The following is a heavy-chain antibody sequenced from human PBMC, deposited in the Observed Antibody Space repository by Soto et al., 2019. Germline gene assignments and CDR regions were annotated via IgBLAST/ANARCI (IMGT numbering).Heavy chain of an antibody. CDR3: TRDRALRLLEWLSNYYYYYGMDV. CDR1: GFTFGDYA. D-gene: IGHD3-3*01. CDR2: IRSKAYGGTT. J-gene: IGHJ6*02. Sequence: GGSLRLSCTAPGFTFGDYAMSWFRQAPGKGLEWVGFIRSKAYGGTTEYAASVKGRFTISRDDSKSIAYLQMNSLKTEDTAVYYCTRDRALRLLEWLSNYYYYYGMDVWGQGTTVTVSS. V-gene: IGHV3-49*03.